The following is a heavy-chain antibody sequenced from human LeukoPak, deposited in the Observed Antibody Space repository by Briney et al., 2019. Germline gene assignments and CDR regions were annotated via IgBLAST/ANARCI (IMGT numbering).Heavy chain of an antibody. J-gene: IGHJ4*02. V-gene: IGHV1-8*01. CDR2: MSPKSGNT. D-gene: IGHD7-27*01. Sequence: GASVKVSCKASGYTFVSYDINWVRQATGQWPEWMGWMSPKSGNTGYAQKFQGRVTMTRDTSINTAYMELSGLISEDTAVYYCTRGPPNWGYDFWGQGTLVTVSS. CDR1: GYTFVSYD. CDR3: TRGPPNWGYDF.